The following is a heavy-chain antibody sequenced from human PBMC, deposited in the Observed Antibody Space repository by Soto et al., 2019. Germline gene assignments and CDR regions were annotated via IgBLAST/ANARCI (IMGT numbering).Heavy chain of an antibody. D-gene: IGHD2-21*02. CDR3: ASEALCGADCYFFEY. CDR1: GFTFSNSE. J-gene: IGHJ4*02. CDR2: INYSGSNI. Sequence: QAGGSLRLSCAASGFTFSNSEMFWVRQAPGKGLEWVSKINYSGSNIYYSKSVKGRFTISRDNAKNSLSLQMNSLTDEDTAIYYCASEALCGADCYFFEYWGPGTLVTVSS. V-gene: IGHV3-48*03.